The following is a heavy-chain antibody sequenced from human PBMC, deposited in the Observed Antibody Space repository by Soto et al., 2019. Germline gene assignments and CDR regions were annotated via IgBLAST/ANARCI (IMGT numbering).Heavy chain of an antibody. Sequence: GGSLRLSCAASGFTFSSYAMSWVRQAPGKGLEWVSAISGSGGSTYYADSVKGRFTISRDNSKNTLYLQMNSLRAEDTAVYYCAKAQDGYTFGGDYYFDYWGQGTLVTVSS. D-gene: IGHD3-10*01. CDR1: GFTFSSYA. J-gene: IGHJ4*02. V-gene: IGHV3-23*01. CDR2: ISGSGGST. CDR3: AKAQDGYTFGGDYYFDY.